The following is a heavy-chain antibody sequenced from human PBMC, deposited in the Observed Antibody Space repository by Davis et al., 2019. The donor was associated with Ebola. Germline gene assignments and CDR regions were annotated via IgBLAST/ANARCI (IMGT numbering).Heavy chain of an antibody. CDR1: DGSFSAYY. D-gene: IGHD5-12*01. J-gene: IGHJ6*02. CDR2: INHSGST. Sequence: PSETLSLTCAVYDGSFSAYYWSWIRQPPGKGLEWIGEINHSGSTNYNPSLLSRVTISVDTSKNRFSLRLSSVTAADTAVYYCARGRGGYITHNYYYAMDVWGQGTTVTVSS. V-gene: IGHV4-34*01. CDR3: ARGRGGYITHNYYYAMDV.